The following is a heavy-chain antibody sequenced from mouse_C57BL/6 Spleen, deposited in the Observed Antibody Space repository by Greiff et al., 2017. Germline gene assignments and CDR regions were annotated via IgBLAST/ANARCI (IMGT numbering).Heavy chain of an antibody. J-gene: IGHJ3*01. CDR3: ARGDYYGSSLAY. V-gene: IGHV5-17*01. CDR1: GFTFSDYG. Sequence: DVQLQESGGGLVKPGGSLKLSCAASGFTFSDYGMHWVRQAPEKGLEWVAYISSGSSTIYYADTVKGRFTISRDNAKNTLFLQMTSLRSEDTAMYYCARGDYYGSSLAYWGQGTLVTVSA. D-gene: IGHD1-1*01. CDR2: ISSGSSTI.